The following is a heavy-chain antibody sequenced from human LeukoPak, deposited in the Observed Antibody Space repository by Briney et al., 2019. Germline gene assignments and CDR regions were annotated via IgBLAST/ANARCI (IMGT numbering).Heavy chain of an antibody. D-gene: IGHD5-24*01. CDR3: VRDRELTY. CDR1: DGSISIYY. J-gene: IGHJ4*02. Sequence: SETLSLTCTVSDGSISIYYWSWIRQPPGKGLEWIGYIYNSGSTIYNPSLKSRVTISADTSKNQFSLKLSSVTAADTAVYYCVRDRELTYWGQGTLVTVSS. CDR2: IYNSGST. V-gene: IGHV4-59*01.